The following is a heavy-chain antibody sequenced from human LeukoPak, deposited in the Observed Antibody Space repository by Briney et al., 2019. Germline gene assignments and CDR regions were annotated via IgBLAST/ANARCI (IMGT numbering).Heavy chain of an antibody. V-gene: IGHV4-39*07. D-gene: IGHD5-24*01. CDR1: GGSITNADYC. CDR3: ARDHIDGLNPNNWFAP. Sequence: SETLSLTCTVSGGSITNADYCWAWIRQPPGKGLECIGTIYNNANTYYNPPLESRVTMSLDTSKNQISITLNSVTAADTAVYYCARDHIDGLNPNNWFAPWGQGMLVTVSS. CDR2: IYNNANT. J-gene: IGHJ5*02.